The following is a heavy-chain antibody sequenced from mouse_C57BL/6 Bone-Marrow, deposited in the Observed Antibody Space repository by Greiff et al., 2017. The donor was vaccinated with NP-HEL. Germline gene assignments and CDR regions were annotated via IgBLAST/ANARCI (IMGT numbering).Heavy chain of an antibody. CDR3: ARGEYCSNPYFDY. CDR1: GYTFTSYW. D-gene: IGHD2-5*01. Sequence: QVQLQQPGAELVRPGSSVKLSCKASGYTFTSYWMHWVKQRPIQGLEWIGNIDPSDSETHYNQKFKDKATLTADTSSSTAYMQLSSLTSEDSAVYYCARGEYCSNPYFDYWGQGTTLTVSS. J-gene: IGHJ2*01. CDR2: IDPSDSET. V-gene: IGHV1-52*01.